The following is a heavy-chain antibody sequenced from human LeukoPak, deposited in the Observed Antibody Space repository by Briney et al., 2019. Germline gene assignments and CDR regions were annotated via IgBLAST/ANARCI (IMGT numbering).Heavy chain of an antibody. J-gene: IGHJ4*02. Sequence: SETLSLTCTVSGYSISSGYYWGWIRQPPGKGLEWIGSIYHSGSTYYNPSLKSRVTISVDTSKNQFSLKLSSVTAADTAVYYCARDANTYYDFWSGYYSAGQFDYWGQGTLVTVSS. D-gene: IGHD3-3*01. CDR1: GYSISSGYY. CDR3: ARDANTYYDFWSGYYSAGQFDY. V-gene: IGHV4-38-2*02. CDR2: IYHSGST.